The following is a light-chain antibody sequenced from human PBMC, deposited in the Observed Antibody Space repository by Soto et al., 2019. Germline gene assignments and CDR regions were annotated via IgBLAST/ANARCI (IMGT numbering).Light chain of an antibody. J-gene: IGKJ3*01. CDR3: LQHNGYPFT. V-gene: IGKV1-17*03. CDR2: AAS. Sequence: DIQMTQSPSAVSASVGDRVIITCRASQDIGNSLAWFQQKPGKVPERLIYAASTLQSGVPPRFSGSRSGTEFTLTISSLQPEDFASYYCLQHNGYPFTFGPGTKVD. CDR1: QDIGNS.